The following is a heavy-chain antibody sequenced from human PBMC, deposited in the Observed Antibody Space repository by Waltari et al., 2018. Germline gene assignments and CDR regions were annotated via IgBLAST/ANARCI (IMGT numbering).Heavy chain of an antibody. D-gene: IGHD3-10*01. V-gene: IGHV1-46*01. J-gene: IGHJ6*02. Sequence: QVQLVQSGAEVKKPGASVKVSCKASGYTFTSYYMHWVRQAPGQGLEWMGIINPRCGSTSYAQKFQGRVTMTRDTSTSTVYMELSSLRSEDTAVYYCARDLDTMVQDYGMDVWGQGTTVTVSS. CDR2: INPRCGST. CDR1: GYTFTSYY. CDR3: ARDLDTMVQDYGMDV.